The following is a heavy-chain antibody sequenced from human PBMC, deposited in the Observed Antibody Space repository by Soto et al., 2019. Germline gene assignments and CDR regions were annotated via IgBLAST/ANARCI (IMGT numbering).Heavy chain of an antibody. CDR1: GYTFTSYG. D-gene: IGHD6-19*01. CDR2: ISAYNGNT. J-gene: IGHJ4*02. Sequence: ASVKVSCKASGYTFTSYGISWVRQAPGRGLEWMGWISAYNGNTNYAQKLQGRVTITADKSTSTAYMELSSLRSEDTAVYYCARVGAVSGTSSFDYWGPGTLVTVSS. CDR3: ARVGAVSGTSSFDY. V-gene: IGHV1-18*01.